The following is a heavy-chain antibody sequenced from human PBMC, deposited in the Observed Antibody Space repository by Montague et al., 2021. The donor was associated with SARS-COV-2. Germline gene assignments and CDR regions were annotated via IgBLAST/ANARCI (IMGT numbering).Heavy chain of an antibody. J-gene: IGHJ6*02. D-gene: IGHD1-26*01. V-gene: IGHV4-39*07. CDR2: MCYSGST. CDR1: GGSISSSNYY. Sequence: SETLSLTCTVSGGSISSSNYYWGWIRQPPGKGLEWIVSMCYSGSTNYNPSRKIPVTISIDTTKYQFSLKLGSVTAADTAVYYCAGDAIVLQGATRGMDVWGQGTTVTVSS. CDR3: AGDAIVLQGATRGMDV.